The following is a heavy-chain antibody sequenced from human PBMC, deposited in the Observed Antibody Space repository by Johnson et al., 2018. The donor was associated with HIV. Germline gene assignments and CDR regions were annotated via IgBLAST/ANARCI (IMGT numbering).Heavy chain of an antibody. D-gene: IGHD5-12*01. CDR1: GFTFSSYG. Sequence: VQLVESRGGLVHPGGSLRLSCGASGFTFSSYGMTWVRQAPGKGLEWVSGISSSGGDTYSADSVEGRFSVSRANSKNILYLHMNIVRTDDTALYFCAKEGIVPTAAVVGPPVDLDLWGQGTMVTVSS. V-gene: IGHV3-23*04. J-gene: IGHJ3*01. CDR3: AKEGIVPTAAVVGPPVDLDL. CDR2: ISSSGGDT.